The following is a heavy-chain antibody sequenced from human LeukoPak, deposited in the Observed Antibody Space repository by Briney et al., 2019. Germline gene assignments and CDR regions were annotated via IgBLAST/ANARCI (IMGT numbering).Heavy chain of an antibody. CDR2: ISYDGSNK. V-gene: IGHV3-30*04. CDR3: AKTPTTVVNLYYYYYMDV. CDR1: GFTFSSYA. D-gene: IGHD4-23*01. Sequence: PGGSLRLSCAASGFTFSSYAMHWVRQAPGKGLEWVAVISYDGSNKYYADSVKGRFTISRDNSKNTLYLQMNSLRAEDTAVYYCAKTPTTVVNLYYYYYMDVWGKGTTVTVSS. J-gene: IGHJ6*03.